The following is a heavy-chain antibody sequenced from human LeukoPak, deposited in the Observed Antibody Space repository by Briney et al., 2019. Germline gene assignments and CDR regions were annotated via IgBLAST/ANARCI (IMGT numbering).Heavy chain of an antibody. V-gene: IGHV3-23*01. D-gene: IGHD3-10*01. CDR1: GFTFSNLP. CDR3: GPTLGYNYYMDV. J-gene: IGHJ6*03. CDR2: ISGPGGST. Sequence: GGSLRLSCAASGFTFSNLPMSWVRQAPGKGLDWVSAISGPGGSTYYAHSVKDRFTISRDNSKNTLYPQMNSLRAEDTAVYYCGPTLGYNYYMDVWGKGTTVTVSS.